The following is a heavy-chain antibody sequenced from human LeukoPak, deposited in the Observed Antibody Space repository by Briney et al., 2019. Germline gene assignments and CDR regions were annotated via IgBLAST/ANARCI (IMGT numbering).Heavy chain of an antibody. D-gene: IGHD5-24*01. CDR2: IYNSGSS. CDR1: GGSISSHY. CDR3: ARFRDGYRAPD. V-gene: IGHV4-59*11. Sequence: PSETLSLTCTVSGGSISSHYWSWIRQPPGKGLEWIGYIYNSGSSNYNPSLKSRVSISVDTSMNQFSLKLTSMTAADTAVYYCARFRDGYRAPDWGQGTLVTVSS. J-gene: IGHJ4*02.